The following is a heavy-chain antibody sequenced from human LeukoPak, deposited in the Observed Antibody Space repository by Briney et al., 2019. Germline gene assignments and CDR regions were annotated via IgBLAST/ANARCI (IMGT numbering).Heavy chain of an antibody. Sequence: PGGSLRLSCAASGFAFRSYGMHWVRQGPGQGLEWVAVISYDGSDKNYAESVKGRFTVSRDNSKNTLYLHMNTLRPEDTAVYYCAKDTLREYYGSASLPIDYWGQGTLVTVSS. CDR3: AKDTLREYYGSASLPIDY. V-gene: IGHV3-30*18. CDR2: ISYDGSDK. D-gene: IGHD3-10*01. CDR1: GFAFRSYG. J-gene: IGHJ4*02.